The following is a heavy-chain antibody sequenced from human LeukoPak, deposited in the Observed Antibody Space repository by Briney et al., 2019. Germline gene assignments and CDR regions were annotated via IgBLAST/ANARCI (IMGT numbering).Heavy chain of an antibody. Sequence: GGSLRLSCAASGFTFSGSAMHWVRQASGKGLEWVGRIRSKANSYATAYAASVKGRFTISRDDSKNTAYLQMNSLKTEDTAVYYCTRPLITDCGGDCYAPDAFDIWGQGTMVIVAS. D-gene: IGHD2-21*02. CDR2: IRSKANSYAT. V-gene: IGHV3-73*01. CDR1: GFTFSGSA. CDR3: TRPLITDCGGDCYAPDAFDI. J-gene: IGHJ3*02.